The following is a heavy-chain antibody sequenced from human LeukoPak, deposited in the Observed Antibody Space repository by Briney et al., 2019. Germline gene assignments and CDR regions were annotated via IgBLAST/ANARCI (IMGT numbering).Heavy chain of an antibody. CDR3: ARLGHRGAMITFGGVIVY. D-gene: IGHD3-16*02. CDR1: GGSISSSSYY. V-gene: IGHV4-39*01. J-gene: IGHJ4*02. Sequence: SETLSLTCTVSGGSISSSSYYWGWIRQPPGKGLEWIGSIYYSGSTYYNPSLKSRVTISADTSKNQFSLKLSSVTAADTAVYYCARLGHRGAMITFGGVIVYWGQGTLVTVSS. CDR2: IYYSGST.